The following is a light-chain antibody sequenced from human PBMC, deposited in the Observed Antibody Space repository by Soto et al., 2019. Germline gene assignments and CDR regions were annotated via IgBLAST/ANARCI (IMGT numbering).Light chain of an antibody. CDR1: QSVRTY. CDR3: QQRSAWPLT. V-gene: IGKV3-11*01. CDR2: DAS. J-gene: IGKJ4*01. Sequence: EIVMTQSPATLSLSPGERAPLSCRASQSVRTYLAWYQQKPGQAPRLLLFDASQRATGIPARFSGSGSGTDLALTIRDLVPEYFAVYYCQQRSAWPLTCGGGNEVEIK.